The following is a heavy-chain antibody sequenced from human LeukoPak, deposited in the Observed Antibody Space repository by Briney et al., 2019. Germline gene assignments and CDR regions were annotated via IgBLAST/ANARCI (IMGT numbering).Heavy chain of an antibody. D-gene: IGHD4-11*01. CDR1: GFTFDDYG. Sequence: GGSLRLSCAASGFTFDDYGMSWVRQAPGKGLEWVSGINWNGGSTGYADSVKGRFTISRDNSKNTQYLQMNSLRAEDTAVYYCARSLTRKMTTVIHYGMDVWGQGTTVTVSS. J-gene: IGHJ6*02. CDR3: ARSLTRKMTTVIHYGMDV. V-gene: IGHV3-20*04. CDR2: INWNGGST.